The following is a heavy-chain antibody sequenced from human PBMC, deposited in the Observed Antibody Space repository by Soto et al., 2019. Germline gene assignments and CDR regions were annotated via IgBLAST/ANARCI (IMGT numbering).Heavy chain of an antibody. J-gene: IGHJ4*02. D-gene: IGHD3-10*01. Sequence: PSETLSLTCAVYGGSFSGYYWSWIRQPPGKGLEWIGEINHSGSTNYNPSLKSRVTISVDTSKNQFSLKLSSVTAADTAVYYCARKQRARITMVRGAHYFDYWGQGTLVTVSS. CDR2: INHSGST. V-gene: IGHV4-34*01. CDR1: GGSFSGYY. CDR3: ARKQRARITMVRGAHYFDY.